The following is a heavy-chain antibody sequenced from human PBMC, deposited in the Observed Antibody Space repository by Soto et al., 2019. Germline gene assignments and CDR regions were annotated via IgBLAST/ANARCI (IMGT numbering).Heavy chain of an antibody. CDR2: IFYTGNT. CDR1: GIAISNDNYH. J-gene: IGHJ4*02. Sequence: SETLSLTCTVSGIAISNDNYHWCWIRHPPGKGLEWIGSIFYTGNTYSKSSLESRITISVDTSKNQFSLNLRSVTAADTAEYYCVRLLDPLKYFDWMSHDFWGQGTQVTVSS. V-gene: IGHV4-39*01. CDR3: VRLLDPLKYFDWMSHDF. D-gene: IGHD3-9*01.